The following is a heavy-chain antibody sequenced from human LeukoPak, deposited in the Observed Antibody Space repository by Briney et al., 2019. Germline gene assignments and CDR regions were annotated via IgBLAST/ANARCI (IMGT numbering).Heavy chain of an antibody. Sequence: SETLSLTCAVYGGSFSGYYWSWIRQPPGKGLEWIGEINHSGSTNYNPSLKSRVTISVDTSKNQFSLKLSSVTAADTAVYYCARGLTTVSSYNWFDPWGQGTLVTVSS. CDR2: INHSGST. J-gene: IGHJ5*02. CDR3: ARGLTTVSSYNWFDP. V-gene: IGHV4-34*01. CDR1: GGSFSGYY. D-gene: IGHD4-4*01.